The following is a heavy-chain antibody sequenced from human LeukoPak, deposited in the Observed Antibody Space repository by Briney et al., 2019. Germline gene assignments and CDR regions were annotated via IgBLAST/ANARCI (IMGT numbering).Heavy chain of an antibody. V-gene: IGHV3-7*01. CDR1: GFAFSQYY. CDR2: IASDGSYT. J-gene: IGHJ1*01. D-gene: IGHD3-10*01. CDR3: TFLVREPQH. Sequence: GGSLRLSCAVSGFAFSQYYMGWVRQAPGKGLESVAIIASDGSYTAYVDSVKGRFTISRDNAKNSLYLQMSSLTAEDTAIYFCTFLVREPQHWGRGTLATVSS.